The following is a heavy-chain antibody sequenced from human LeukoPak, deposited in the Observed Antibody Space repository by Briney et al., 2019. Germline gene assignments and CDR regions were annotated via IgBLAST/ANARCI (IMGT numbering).Heavy chain of an antibody. D-gene: IGHD7-27*01. V-gene: IGHV4-31*03. J-gene: IGHJ4*02. CDR3: AKDGGLWVSAHWGDS. CDR1: GGSISSGGYY. Sequence: PSQTLSLTCTVSGGSISSGGYYWSWLRQHPGKGLEWIGYIYYSGSTYYNPSLKSRVTISVDTSKNQFSLKLSSVTAADTAVYYCAKDGGLWVSAHWGDSWGRGTLVTVSS. CDR2: IYYSGST.